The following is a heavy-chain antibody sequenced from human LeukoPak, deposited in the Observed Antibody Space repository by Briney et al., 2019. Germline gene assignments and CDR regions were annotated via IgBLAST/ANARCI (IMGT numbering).Heavy chain of an antibody. D-gene: IGHD7-27*01. CDR1: GFTFSSYA. J-gene: IGHJ6*02. CDR3: AKDGATGAYYYYYGMDV. V-gene: IGHV3-23*01. Sequence: PGGSLRLSCAASGFTFSSYAMSWVRQAPGKGLEWVSAISGSGGSTYYADSLKGRFTIFRDNSKNTLYLQMDSLRAEDTAIYYCAKDGATGAYYYYYGMDVWGQGTTVTVFS. CDR2: ISGSGGST.